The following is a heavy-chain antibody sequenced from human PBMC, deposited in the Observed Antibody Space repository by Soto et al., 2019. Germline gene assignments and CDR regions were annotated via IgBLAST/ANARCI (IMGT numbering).Heavy chain of an antibody. D-gene: IGHD6-13*01. CDR1: GYTFTSYG. CDR2: ISAYNGNT. Sequence: QVQLVQSGAEVKKPGASVKVSCKASGYTFTSYGISWVRQAPGQGLEWMGWISAYNGNTNYAQKLQGRVTMTTDTSTNPADMGLRSLRSDDTAVYYCARDLAAAGPFDSWGQGTLVTVSS. J-gene: IGHJ4*02. V-gene: IGHV1-18*01. CDR3: ARDLAAAGPFDS.